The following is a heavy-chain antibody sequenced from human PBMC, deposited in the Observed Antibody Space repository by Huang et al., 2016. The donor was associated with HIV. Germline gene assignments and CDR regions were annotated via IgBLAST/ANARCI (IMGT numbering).Heavy chain of an antibody. CDR1: GGSISSSSYY. V-gene: IGHV4-39*01. CDR2: IYYSGTT. D-gene: IGHD6-19*01. J-gene: IGHJ6*02. CDR3: ARHGRVAGHYYNNMDV. Sequence: LQLQESGPGLVKSSETLSLICTVSGGSISSSSYYWGWIRQPPGKGPEWIGSIYYSGTTDHNPPLKRRVTISVDTSKNQFSLKVNSVTAADTAVYYCARHGRVAGHYYNNMDVWGRGTTVTVSS.